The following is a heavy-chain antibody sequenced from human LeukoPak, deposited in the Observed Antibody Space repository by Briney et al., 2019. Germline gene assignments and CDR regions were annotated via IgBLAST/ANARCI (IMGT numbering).Heavy chain of an antibody. Sequence: GGSLRLSCAASGFTFSDYYMRWLRQAPGKGREWGSYISSSGSTIYYADSVKGRFTISRDNAKNSLYLQMNSLRAEDTAVYYCARDPERGSWYFDLWGRGTLVTVSS. D-gene: IGHD3-16*01. CDR2: ISSSGSTI. J-gene: IGHJ2*01. CDR3: ARDPERGSWYFDL. V-gene: IGHV3-11*04. CDR1: GFTFSDYY.